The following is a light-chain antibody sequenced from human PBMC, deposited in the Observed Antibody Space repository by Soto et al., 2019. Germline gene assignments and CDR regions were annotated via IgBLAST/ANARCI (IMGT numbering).Light chain of an antibody. CDR2: GAS. V-gene: IGKV3-11*01. J-gene: IGKJ2*01. CDR1: QSVGSY. CDR3: QNRNNWPPDAT. Sequence: EIVLTQSPATLSLSPGDRVTLSCRASQSVGSYLAWYQQKPGQAPRLLIYGASNRATGIPARFSGSGSGTGFTLTISSRGPEDVAVYVCQNRNNWPPDATFGQGTRLEIK.